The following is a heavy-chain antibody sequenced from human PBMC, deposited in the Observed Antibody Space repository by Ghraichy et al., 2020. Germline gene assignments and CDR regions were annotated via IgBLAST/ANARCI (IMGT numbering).Heavy chain of an antibody. CDR1: GGTFSSYA. CDR3: ARGESSGYYYYYFDY. V-gene: IGHV1-69*13. J-gene: IGHJ4*02. Sequence: SVKVSCKASGGTFSSYAISWVRQAPGQGLEWMGGIIPIFGTANYAQKFQGRVTITADESTSTAYMELSSLRSEDTAVYYCARGESSGYYYYYFDYRGQGTLVTVSS. CDR2: IIPIFGTA. D-gene: IGHD3-22*01.